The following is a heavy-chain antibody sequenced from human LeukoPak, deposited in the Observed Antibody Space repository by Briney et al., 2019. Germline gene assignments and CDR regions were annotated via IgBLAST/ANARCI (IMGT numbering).Heavy chain of an antibody. CDR1: GFTFSSYG. Sequence: GGSLRLSCAASGFTFSSYGMNWVRQAPGKGLEWVSYISSSGSTIYYADSVKGRFTISRDNAKNSLYLQMNSLRAEDTAVYYCARVKILRFDPTGFDYWGQGTLVTVSS. J-gene: IGHJ4*02. V-gene: IGHV3-48*03. CDR3: ARVKILRFDPTGFDY. D-gene: IGHD3-16*01. CDR2: ISSSGSTI.